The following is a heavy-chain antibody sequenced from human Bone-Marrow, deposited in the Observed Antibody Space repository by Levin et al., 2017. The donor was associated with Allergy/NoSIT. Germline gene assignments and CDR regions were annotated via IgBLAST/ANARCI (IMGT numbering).Heavy chain of an antibody. CDR2: INNSGGRT. V-gene: IGHV3-23*01. Sequence: HPGGSLRLSCAASGFTFRNYAMSWVRQAPGKGLEWVSAINNSGGRTFYADSVKGRFTISRDNSKNTLSLHMNSLRAEDTAVYYCAKELDDDALDIWGQGTMVTVS. J-gene: IGHJ3*02. D-gene: IGHD2-2*03. CDR1: GFTFRNYA. CDR3: AKELDDDALDI.